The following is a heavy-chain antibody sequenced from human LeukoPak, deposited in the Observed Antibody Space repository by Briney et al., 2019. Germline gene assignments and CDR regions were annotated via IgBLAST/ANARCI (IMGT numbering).Heavy chain of an antibody. Sequence: GGSLRLSCAASGFTFSGSAMHWVRQASGKGLEWVGRIRSKANSYATAYAASVKGRFTISRDDSKNTAYLQMNSLKTEDTAVYYCTMTTMTTRYFQHWGQGTLVTVSS. CDR3: TMTTMTTRYFQH. J-gene: IGHJ1*01. D-gene: IGHD4-17*01. CDR1: GFTFSGSA. V-gene: IGHV3-73*01. CDR2: IRSKANSYAT.